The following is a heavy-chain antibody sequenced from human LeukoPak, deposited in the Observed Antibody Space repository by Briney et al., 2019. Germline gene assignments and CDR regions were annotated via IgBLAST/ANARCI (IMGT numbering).Heavy chain of an antibody. CDR2: IYSGGST. J-gene: IGHJ4*02. Sequence: GGSLRLSCAASGFTVSSNYMSWVRQAPGKGLEWVSVIYSGGSTYYADSVKGRFTISRDSSKNTLYLQMNSLRAEDTAVYYCARVGYSYVFFDYWGQGTLVTVSS. CDR1: GFTVSSNY. V-gene: IGHV3-53*01. CDR3: ARVGYSYVFFDY. D-gene: IGHD5-18*01.